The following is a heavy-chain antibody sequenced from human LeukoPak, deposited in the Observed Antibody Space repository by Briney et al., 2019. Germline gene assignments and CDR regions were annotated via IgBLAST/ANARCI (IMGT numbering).Heavy chain of an antibody. CDR2: IYYSGST. V-gene: IGHV4-39*01. Sequence: PSETLSLTCTVSGGSISSSSYYWGWIRQPPGKGLEWIGSIYYSGSTYYNPSLKSRVTISVDTSKNQFSLKLSSVTAADTAVYYCARLDSGSYGYYFDYWGQGTLVTVPS. CDR1: GGSISSSSYY. CDR3: ARLDSGSYGYYFDY. J-gene: IGHJ4*02. D-gene: IGHD1-26*01.